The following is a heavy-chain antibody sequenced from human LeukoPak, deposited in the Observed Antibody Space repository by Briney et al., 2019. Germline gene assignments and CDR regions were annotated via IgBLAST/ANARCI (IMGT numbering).Heavy chain of an antibody. CDR3: ARDGVATIPLDY. CDR2: INPSGGST. Sequence: GASVKVSCKASGYTFTSYGISWVRQAPGQGLEWMGIINPSGGSTSYAQKFQGRVTMTRDTSTSTVYMELSSLRSEDTAVYYCARDGVATIPLDYWGQGTLVTVSS. D-gene: IGHD5-12*01. J-gene: IGHJ4*02. CDR1: GYTFTSYG. V-gene: IGHV1-46*01.